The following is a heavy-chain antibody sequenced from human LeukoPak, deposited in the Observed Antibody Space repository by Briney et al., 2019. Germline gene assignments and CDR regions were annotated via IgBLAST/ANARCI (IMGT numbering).Heavy chain of an antibody. D-gene: IGHD6-19*01. V-gene: IGHV4-61*08. CDR1: GGSISSGGYY. CDR3: ARSSGWSHFDY. CDR2: IYYSGST. Sequence: KPSETLSLTCTDSGGSISSGGYYWSWIRQPPGKGLEWIAYIYYSGSTYYNPSLKSRVTISVDTPKNQFSLKLSSVTAADTAVYYCARSSGWSHFDYWGQGTLVTVSS. J-gene: IGHJ4*02.